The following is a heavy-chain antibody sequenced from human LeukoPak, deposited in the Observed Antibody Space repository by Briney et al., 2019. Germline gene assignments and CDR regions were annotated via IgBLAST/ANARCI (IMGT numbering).Heavy chain of an antibody. J-gene: IGHJ6*02. CDR3: ARELVRSYYGMDV. CDR2: INPNSGGT. V-gene: IGHV1-2*06. D-gene: IGHD6-6*01. Sequence: VASVKVSCKASGYTFTVYYMHWVRQAPGQGLEWMGRINPNSGGTNYAQKFQGRVTMTRDTSISTAYMELSRLRSDDTAVYYCARELVRSYYGMDVWGQGTTVTVSS. CDR1: GYTFTVYY.